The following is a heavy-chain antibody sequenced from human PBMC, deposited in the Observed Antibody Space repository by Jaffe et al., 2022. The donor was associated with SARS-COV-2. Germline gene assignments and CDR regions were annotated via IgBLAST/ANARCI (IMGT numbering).Heavy chain of an antibody. J-gene: IGHJ5*02. D-gene: IGHD6-13*01. CDR2: IYSDGSST. Sequence: EVQLVESGGGLVQPGGSLRLSCAASGFTFSSYWMHWVRQAPGKGLVWVSRIYSDGSSTSYADSVKGRFTISRDNAKNTLYLEMNSVTAEDTATYYCASSSMGYNWFDPWGQGTLVTVSS. CDR3: ASSSMGYNWFDP. V-gene: IGHV3-74*01. CDR1: GFTFSSYW.